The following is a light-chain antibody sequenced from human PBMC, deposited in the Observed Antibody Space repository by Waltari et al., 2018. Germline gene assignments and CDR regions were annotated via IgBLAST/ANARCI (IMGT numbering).Light chain of an antibody. CDR2: GND. CDR3: QSYDSGLSASV. J-gene: IGLJ3*02. CDR1: SSNLGADYA. Sequence: QSVLTQPPSVSGAPGQRVTISCTGSSSNLGADYAVHWYQHLPGKVPKLLIYGNDARPSGVPVRFSASKSGTSAYLAISGLQPDDEAYYYCQSYDSGLSASVFGGGTKLTVL. V-gene: IGLV1-40*01.